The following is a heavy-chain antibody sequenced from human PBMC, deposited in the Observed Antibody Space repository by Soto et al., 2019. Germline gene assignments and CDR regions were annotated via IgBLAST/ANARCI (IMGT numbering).Heavy chain of an antibody. V-gene: IGHV3-33*01. J-gene: IGHJ6*02. CDR3: ARDLTTEPYYYYYGMDV. Sequence: QVQLVESGGGVVQPGRSLRLSCAASGFTVSSYGMHRVRQAPGKGLEWVAVIWYDGSNKYYADSVKGRFTISRDNSKNTLYLQMNSLRAEDTAVYYCARDLTTEPYYYYYGMDVWGQGTTVTVSS. D-gene: IGHD3-22*01. CDR2: IWYDGSNK. CDR1: GFTVSSYG.